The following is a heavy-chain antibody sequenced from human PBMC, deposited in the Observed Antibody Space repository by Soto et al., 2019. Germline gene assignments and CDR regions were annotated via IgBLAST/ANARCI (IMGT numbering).Heavy chain of an antibody. CDR3: ATGGGSSWSPFDY. V-gene: IGHV3-48*02. J-gene: IGHJ4*02. D-gene: IGHD6-13*01. CDR1: GFTFSSYS. CDR2: ISSSSSSI. Sequence: VQLVESGGGLVQPGGSLRLSCGASGFTFSSYSMNWVRQAPGKGLEWVSYISSSSSSIYYADSVKGRFTISRDNVMNSLYLQMNSLRDEDTAVYYCATGGGSSWSPFDYWGQGTLVTVSS.